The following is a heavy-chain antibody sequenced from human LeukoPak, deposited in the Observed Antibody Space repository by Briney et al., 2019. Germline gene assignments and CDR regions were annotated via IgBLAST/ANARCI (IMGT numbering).Heavy chain of an antibody. CDR3: ARSGDYGDYHDAFDI. J-gene: IGHJ3*02. V-gene: IGHV4-34*01. Sequence: PSETLSLTCAVYGGSFSGYHWSWLRQPPGKGLEWIGEINHSGSTNYNPSLKSRVTISVDTSKNQFSLKLSSVTAADTAVYYCARSGDYGDYHDAFDIWGQGTMVTVSS. D-gene: IGHD4-17*01. CDR1: GGSFSGYH. CDR2: INHSGST.